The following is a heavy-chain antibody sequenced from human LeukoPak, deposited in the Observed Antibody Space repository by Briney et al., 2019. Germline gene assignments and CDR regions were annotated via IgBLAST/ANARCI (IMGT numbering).Heavy chain of an antibody. V-gene: IGHV3-7*01. D-gene: IGHD1-26*01. CDR3: ARGGGKDSGSYQGEFDY. J-gene: IGHJ4*02. CDR1: GFTFSSYW. CDR2: IKQDGSEK. Sequence: GGSLRLSCAASGFTFSSYWMSGVRQAPGKGLEWVANIKQDGSEKYYVDSVKGRFTISRDNAKNSLYLQMNSLRAEDTAVYYCARGGGKDSGSYQGEFDYWGQGTLVTVSS.